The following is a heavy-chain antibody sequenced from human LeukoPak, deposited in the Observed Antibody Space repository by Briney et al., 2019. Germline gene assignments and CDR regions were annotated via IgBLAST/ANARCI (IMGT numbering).Heavy chain of an antibody. CDR2: IYSGGST. V-gene: IGHV3-53*01. J-gene: IGHJ3*02. Sequence: GGSLRLSCAASGFTVSSNYMSWVRQAPGKGLEWVSVIYSGGSTYYADSVKGRFTISRDNSKNTLYLQMNSLRAEDTAVYYRARGGYSYGGAFDIWGQGTMVTVSS. CDR1: GFTVSSNY. CDR3: ARGGYSYGGAFDI. D-gene: IGHD5-18*01.